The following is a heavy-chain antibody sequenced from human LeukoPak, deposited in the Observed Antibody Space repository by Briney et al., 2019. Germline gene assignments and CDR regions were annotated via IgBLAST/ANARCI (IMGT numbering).Heavy chain of an antibody. Sequence: SETLSLTCALSGGSFGDYHWSWIRQPPGKGLEWIGEIHQRGVTTYNPSLKSRVTLSMDASRRQFSLKLTSVTAADTAVYYCARHMSVSYDAFDLWGRGTPATVSS. V-gene: IGHV4-34*01. CDR1: GGSFGDYH. J-gene: IGHJ3*01. CDR2: IHQRGVT. CDR3: ARHMSVSYDAFDL. D-gene: IGHD3-10*01.